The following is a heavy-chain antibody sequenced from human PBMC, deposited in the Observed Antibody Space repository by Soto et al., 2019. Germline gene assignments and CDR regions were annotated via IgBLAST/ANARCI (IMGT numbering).Heavy chain of an antibody. J-gene: IGHJ4*02. CDR3: ARGRFLEWLFIGHYFDY. D-gene: IGHD3-3*01. V-gene: IGHV4-34*01. CDR2: INHSGST. Sequence: SETLSLTCAVYGGSFSGYYWSWIRQPPGKGLEWIGEINHSGSTNYNPSLKSRVTISVDTSKNQFSLKLSSVTAADTAVYYCARGRFLEWLFIGHYFDYWGQGTLVTVSS. CDR1: GGSFSGYY.